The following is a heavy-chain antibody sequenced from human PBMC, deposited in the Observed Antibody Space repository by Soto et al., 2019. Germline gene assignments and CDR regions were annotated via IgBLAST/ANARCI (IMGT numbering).Heavy chain of an antibody. CDR3: ARDIFKYYDFWSGYSFDY. Sequence: GGSLRLSCAASGFTFSSYGMHWVRQAPGKGLEWVAVIWYDGSNKYYADSVKGRFTISRDNSKNTLYLQMNSLRAEDTAVYYCARDIFKYYDFWSGYSFDYWGQGTLVTVSS. V-gene: IGHV3-33*01. J-gene: IGHJ4*02. D-gene: IGHD3-3*01. CDR2: IWYDGSNK. CDR1: GFTFSSYG.